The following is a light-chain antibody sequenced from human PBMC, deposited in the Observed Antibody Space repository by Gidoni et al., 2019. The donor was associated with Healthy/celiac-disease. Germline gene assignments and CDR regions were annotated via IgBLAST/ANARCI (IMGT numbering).Light chain of an antibody. CDR1: QDISNY. V-gene: IGKV1-33*01. CDR2: DAS. CDR3: QQYDNLPLMYT. Sequence: DIQMTQSPSSLSASVGDRVTITCQASQDISNYLNWYQQNPGKAPKLLIYDASNLETGVPSRFSGSGSGTDFTFTISSLQPEDVATYDCQQYDNLPLMYTFGQGTKLEIK. J-gene: IGKJ2*01.